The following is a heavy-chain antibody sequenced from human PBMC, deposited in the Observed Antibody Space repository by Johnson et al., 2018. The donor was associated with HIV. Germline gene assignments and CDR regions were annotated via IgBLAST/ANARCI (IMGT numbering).Heavy chain of an antibody. V-gene: IGHV3-33*06. CDR1: GFTFSSYG. J-gene: IGHJ3*02. Sequence: QVQLVESGGGVVQPGRSLRLSCAASGFTFSSYGMHWVRQAPGKGLEWVAVIWYAGSNKYYADSVKGRFTISRANSKNTLNLQMNILRAEDRAVYYCAKDPNRWEQLAYAFDIWGQVTMVTVSS. CDR2: IWYAGSNK. CDR3: AKDPNRWEQLAYAFDI. D-gene: IGHD6-6*01.